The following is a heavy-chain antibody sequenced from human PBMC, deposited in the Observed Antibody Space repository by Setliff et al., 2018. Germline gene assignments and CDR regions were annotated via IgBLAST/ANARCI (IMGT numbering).Heavy chain of an antibody. V-gene: IGHV3-74*01. CDR1: GFNFNSYW. J-gene: IGHJ5*02. Sequence: LSLTCAGSGFNFNSYWMNWVRQVPGKGLVWVSRISPDGSVIDYADSVKGRFTISRDDSKKTLYLQMNSLRVEDTAVYYCARVVDMGWFDPWGQGTLVTVSS. CDR2: ISPDGSVI. CDR3: ARVVDMGWFDP.